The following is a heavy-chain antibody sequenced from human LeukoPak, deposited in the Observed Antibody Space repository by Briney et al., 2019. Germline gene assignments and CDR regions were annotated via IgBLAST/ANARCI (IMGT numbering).Heavy chain of an antibody. CDR2: ISGSGGST. CDR1: GFTFDDYA. CDR3: AKQVGSEGYARNITNRY. J-gene: IGHJ4*02. D-gene: IGHD2-15*01. V-gene: IGHV3-23*01. Sequence: PGRSLRLSCAASGFTFDDYAMHWVRQAPGKGLEWVSAISGSGGSTYYADSVKGRFTISRDNSKNTLYLQMNSLRAEDTAVYYCAKQVGSEGYARNITNRYWGQGTLVTVSS.